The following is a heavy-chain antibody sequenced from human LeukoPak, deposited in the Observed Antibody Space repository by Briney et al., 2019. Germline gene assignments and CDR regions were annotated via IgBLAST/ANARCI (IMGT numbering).Heavy chain of an antibody. CDR3: AKQLLWFGELSHFDY. V-gene: IGHV3-30*02. Sequence: GGSLRLSCAASGFTFSSYGMHWVRQAPGKGLEWVAFIRSDGSNKYYADSVKGRFTSSRDNSKNTLYLQMNSLRAEDTAVYYCAKQLLWFGELSHFDYWGQGTRVTVSS. J-gene: IGHJ4*02. D-gene: IGHD3-10*01. CDR1: GFTFSSYG. CDR2: IRSDGSNK.